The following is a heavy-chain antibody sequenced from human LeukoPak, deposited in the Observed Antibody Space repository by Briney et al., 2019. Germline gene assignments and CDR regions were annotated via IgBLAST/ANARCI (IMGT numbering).Heavy chain of an antibody. J-gene: IGHJ3*02. CDR3: ARDRPVVLASGAVAGLDAFDI. V-gene: IGHV3-53*01. Sequence: SGGSLRLSCAASGFTVSSNYMSWVRQAPGKGLEWVSVIYSGGSTYYADSVKGRFTISRDNSKNTPYLQMNSLRAEDTAVYYCARDRPVVLASGAVAGLDAFDIWGQGTMVTVSS. D-gene: IGHD6-19*01. CDR2: IYSGGST. CDR1: GFTVSSNY.